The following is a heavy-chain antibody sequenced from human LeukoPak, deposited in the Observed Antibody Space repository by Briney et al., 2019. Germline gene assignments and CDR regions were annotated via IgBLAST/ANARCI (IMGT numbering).Heavy chain of an antibody. CDR2: INHSGST. J-gene: IGHJ5*02. CDR3: ARDGAAAGTPPYNWFDP. CDR1: GGSFSGYY. Sequence: SETLSLTCAVYGGSFSGYYWSWIRQPPGKGLEWIGEINHSGSTNYNPSLKSRVTMSVDTSKNQFSLKLSSVTAADTAVYYCARDGAAAGTPPYNWFDPWGQGTLVTVSS. V-gene: IGHV4-34*01. D-gene: IGHD6-13*01.